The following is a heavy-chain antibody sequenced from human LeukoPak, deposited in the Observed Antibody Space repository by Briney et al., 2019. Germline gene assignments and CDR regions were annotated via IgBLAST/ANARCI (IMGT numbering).Heavy chain of an antibody. D-gene: IGHD1-26*01. V-gene: IGHV3-7*01. CDR2: IKQDESEK. Sequence: PSETLSLTCTVSGGSISSYYWSWIRQPPGKGLEWVAHIKQDESEKYYVDSVKGRFTISRDNAKNSLYLQMNSLRAEDTAIYYCARDKIVGASKFDYWGQGTLVTVSS. CDR1: GGSISSYY. J-gene: IGHJ4*02. CDR3: ARDKIVGASKFDY.